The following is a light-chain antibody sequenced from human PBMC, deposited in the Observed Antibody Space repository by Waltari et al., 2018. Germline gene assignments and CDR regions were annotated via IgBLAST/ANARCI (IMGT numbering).Light chain of an antibody. Sequence: QSALTQPASVSGSPGQSITISCTGTATDVGGYNYVSWYQQHPGKAPKLIIFDVSSRPSGISHRFSGSKFGNTASLTISGVQPEDEADYYCCSFTSSSTWVFGGGTKLTVL. CDR1: ATDVGGYNY. CDR3: CSFTSSSTWV. CDR2: DVS. J-gene: IGLJ3*02. V-gene: IGLV2-14*03.